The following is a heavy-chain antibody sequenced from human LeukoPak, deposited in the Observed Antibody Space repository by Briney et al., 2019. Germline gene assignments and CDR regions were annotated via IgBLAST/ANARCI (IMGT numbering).Heavy chain of an antibody. CDR1: GGAIFSYY. CDR2: IYPTGNT. D-gene: IGHD3-22*01. V-gene: IGHV4-4*07. Sequence: SETLSLTCSVSGGAIFSYYWSWIRQPARKGAEWSGRIYPTGNTDYNPSLKTRVTMSTDRSKKQFSLRLRSVTAADTAVYYCARLKFYDSTGYSPGYYMDVWGKGTAVTVSS. J-gene: IGHJ6*03. CDR3: ARLKFYDSTGYSPGYYMDV.